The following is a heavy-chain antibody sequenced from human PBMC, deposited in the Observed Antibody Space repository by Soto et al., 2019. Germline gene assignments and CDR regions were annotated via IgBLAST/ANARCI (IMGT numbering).Heavy chain of an antibody. CDR1: GGTFSSYT. V-gene: IGHV1-69*02. CDR3: ARRAMVRGVDYYYYGMDV. Sequence: SVKVSCKASGGTFSSYTISWVRQAPGQGLEWMGRIIPILGIANYAQKFQGRVTITADKSTSTAYMELSSLRSEDTAVYYCARRAMVRGVDYYYYGMDVWGQGTTVTVS. CDR2: IIPILGIA. D-gene: IGHD3-10*01. J-gene: IGHJ6*02.